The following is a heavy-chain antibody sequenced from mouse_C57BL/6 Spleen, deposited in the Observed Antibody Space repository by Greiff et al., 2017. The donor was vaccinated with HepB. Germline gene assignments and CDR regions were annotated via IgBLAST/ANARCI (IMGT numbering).Heavy chain of an antibody. Sequence: VQLQQSGAELVRPGASVKLSCKASGYTFTDYYINWVKQRPGQGLEWIARIYPGSGNTYYNEKFKGKATLTAEKSSSTAYMQLSSLTSEDSAVYFCARSSYGSYYVDYWGQGTTLTVSS. D-gene: IGHD2-2*01. CDR1: GYTFTDYY. CDR2: IYPGSGNT. J-gene: IGHJ2*01. CDR3: ARSSYGSYYVDY. V-gene: IGHV1-76*01.